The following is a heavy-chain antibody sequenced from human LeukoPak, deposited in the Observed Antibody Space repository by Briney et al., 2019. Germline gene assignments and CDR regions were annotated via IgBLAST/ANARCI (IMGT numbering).Heavy chain of an antibody. J-gene: IGHJ3*02. D-gene: IGHD2-2*01. CDR2: ISSSSRTI. V-gene: IGHV3-48*01. CDR1: GFTFSSYN. CDR3: AKVLLSYQLLSRDAFDI. Sequence: GGSLRLSCAASGFTFSSYNMNWVRQAPGKGLEWLSYISSSSRTIHYADSVKGRFTISRDNAKNSLYLQMNSLRAEDTAVYYCAKVLLSYQLLSRDAFDIWGQGTMVTVSS.